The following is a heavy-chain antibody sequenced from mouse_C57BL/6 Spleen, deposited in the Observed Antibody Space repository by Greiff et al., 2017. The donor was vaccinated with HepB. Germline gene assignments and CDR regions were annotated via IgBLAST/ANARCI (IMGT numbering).Heavy chain of an antibody. CDR2: INPNNGGT. V-gene: IGHV1-26*01. Sequence: EVQLQQSGPELVKPGASVKISCKASGYTFTDYYMNWVKQSHGKSLEWIGDINPNNGGTSYNQKFKGKATLTVDKSSSKAYMELRSLTSEDSAVYYCARALAGRGYYAMDYWGQGTSVTVSS. CDR1: GYTFTDYY. J-gene: IGHJ4*01. CDR3: ARALAGRGYYAMDY.